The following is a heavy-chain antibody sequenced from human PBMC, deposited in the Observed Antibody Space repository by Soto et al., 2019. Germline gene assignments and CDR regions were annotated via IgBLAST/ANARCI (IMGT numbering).Heavy chain of an antibody. CDR1: GFTFNAYS. V-gene: IGHV3-64D*06. D-gene: IGHD2-2*01. CDR3: VKDLHGMPDY. Sequence: LRLSCSASGFTFNAYSMYWVRQAPERGLEYVSGIGRNGEGAFYADSVKGRFTISRDNSRNALFLQMSSLKPEDTAIYYCVKDLHGMPDYWGQGTLVTVSS. J-gene: IGHJ4*02. CDR2: IGRNGEGA.